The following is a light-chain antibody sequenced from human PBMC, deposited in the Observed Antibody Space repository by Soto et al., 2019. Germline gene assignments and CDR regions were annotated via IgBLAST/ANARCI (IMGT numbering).Light chain of an antibody. CDR1: SSNIGAGYD. V-gene: IGLV1-40*01. J-gene: IGLJ3*02. Sequence: QSVLTQPPSVSGAPGQRVTISCTGGSSNIGAGYDVHWYQQLPGAAPKLLIFGNSNRRPGVPDRFSGSKSGTSASLAITGLLAEDEADYYCQSYDSSLSGVVFGGGTKLTV. CDR2: GNS. CDR3: QSYDSSLSGVV.